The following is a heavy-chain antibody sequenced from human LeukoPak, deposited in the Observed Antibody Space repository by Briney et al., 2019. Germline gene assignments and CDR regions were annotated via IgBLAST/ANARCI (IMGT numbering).Heavy chain of an antibody. CDR2: IYPSGST. Sequence: PSETLSLTCTVSGGSLSSYYWSWIRQPAGKGLEYIGRIYPSGSTNHNPSLTSRVTMSLDTSQNQFSLRLSSVTAADTAVYYCARGLGYSSSWYRPYYYYMDVWGKGTTVTVSS. V-gene: IGHV4-4*07. CDR1: GGSLSSYY. CDR3: ARGLGYSSSWYRPYYYYMDV. J-gene: IGHJ6*03. D-gene: IGHD6-13*01.